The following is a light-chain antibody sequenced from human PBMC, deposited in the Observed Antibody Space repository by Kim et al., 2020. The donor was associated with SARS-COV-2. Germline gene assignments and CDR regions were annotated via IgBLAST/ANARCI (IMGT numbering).Light chain of an antibody. J-gene: IGLJ2*01. CDR2: DVS. CDR1: SNDVGDYNY. Sequence: QSITISCTGTSNDVGDYNYVSWYQQYPGKAPKLVIYDVSQRPSGVSSRFSGSKSGITASLTISGLQAEDEADYHCSSYTRTSAFVVFGGGTQLTVL. V-gene: IGLV2-14*04. CDR3: SSYTRTSAFVV.